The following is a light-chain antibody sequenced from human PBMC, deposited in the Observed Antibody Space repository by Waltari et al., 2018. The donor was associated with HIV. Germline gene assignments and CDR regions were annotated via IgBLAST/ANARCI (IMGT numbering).Light chain of an antibody. CDR3: QVWDSGIVV. CDR2: DDS. Sequence: SYVLTQPPSVSMAPGKTARITCGGYNIGSKSVHWYQQKPSQAPVLVIYDDSDRPSGIPERFSGSNSGNTATLTISRVEAGDEADYYCQVWDSGIVVFGGGTKVTVL. CDR1: NIGSKS. V-gene: IGLV3-21*04. J-gene: IGLJ2*01.